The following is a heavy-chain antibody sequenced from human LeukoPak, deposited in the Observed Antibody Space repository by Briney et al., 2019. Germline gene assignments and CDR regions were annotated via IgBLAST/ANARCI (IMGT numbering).Heavy chain of an antibody. J-gene: IGHJ3*02. Sequence: PSETLSLTCTASGDSITNSNYYWGWVRQSPGRGLEWLGNIFYKGGPYYNPSFKSRVAISVDTSKNHFSLTLNAVTAADTAVYYCASYSGTYSAFEIWGQGTPVTVSS. CDR2: IFYKGGP. CDR1: GDSITNSNYY. CDR3: ASYSGTYSAFEI. V-gene: IGHV4-39*07. D-gene: IGHD1-26*01.